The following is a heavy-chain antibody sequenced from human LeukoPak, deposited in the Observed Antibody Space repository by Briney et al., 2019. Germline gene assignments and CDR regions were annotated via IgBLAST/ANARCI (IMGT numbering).Heavy chain of an antibody. CDR2: ISYDGSNK. CDR3: AKDIGALSGLAPDY. CDR1: GFTFSSYG. J-gene: IGHJ4*02. D-gene: IGHD3-10*01. V-gene: IGHV3-30*18. Sequence: SGGSLRLSCAASGFTFSSYGMHWVRQAPGKGLEWVAVISYDGSNKYYADSVKGRFTISRDNSKNTLYLQMNSLRAEDTAVYYCAKDIGALSGLAPDYWGQGTLVTVSS.